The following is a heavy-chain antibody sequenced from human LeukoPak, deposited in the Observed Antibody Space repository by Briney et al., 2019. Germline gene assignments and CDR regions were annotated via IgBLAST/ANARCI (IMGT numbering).Heavy chain of an antibody. CDR3: AREGSLWFGESKADS. CDR2: IKQDGGEK. J-gene: IGHJ4*02. V-gene: IGHV3-7*04. CDR1: GFTFSSYW. Sequence: GSLRLSCIASGFTFSSYWMSWVRQAPGRGLEWVANIKQDGGEKYYVDSVKGRFTISRDNAKNSLYLQMNSLRVDDTAVYYCAREGSLWFGESKADSWGQGTLVTVSS. D-gene: IGHD3-10*01.